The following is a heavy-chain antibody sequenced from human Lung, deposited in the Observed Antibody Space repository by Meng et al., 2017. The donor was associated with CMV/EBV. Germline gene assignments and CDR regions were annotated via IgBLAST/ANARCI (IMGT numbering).Heavy chain of an antibody. CDR2: INTSVGYT. CDR3: ARASRVLGGFDY. V-gene: IGHV1-46*01. Sequence: QGQLVESGAEGKKPGASWTVSWKASGYTFTNYYMHWVRQAPGQGLEWMGIINTSVGYTSHAQKFQGRVTMTRDTSTSTVHMEVCSLRSADTAVYYCARASRVLGGFDYWGQGTLVTVSS. CDR1: GYTFTNYY. D-gene: IGHD3-16*01. J-gene: IGHJ4*02.